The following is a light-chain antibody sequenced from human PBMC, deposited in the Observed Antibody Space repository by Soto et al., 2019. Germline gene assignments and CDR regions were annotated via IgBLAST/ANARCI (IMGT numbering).Light chain of an antibody. CDR2: EVS. CDR3: SSYTSRSTPV. Sequence: QSALTQPASVSGSPGQSITISCTGTSSDVGGYNYVSWYQQHPGKAPKLMISEVSNRPSGVSNRFSGSKSGNTASLTISGPQAEDEADYYCSSYTSRSTPVFGGGTKLTVL. V-gene: IGLV2-14*01. CDR1: SSDVGGYNY. J-gene: IGLJ2*01.